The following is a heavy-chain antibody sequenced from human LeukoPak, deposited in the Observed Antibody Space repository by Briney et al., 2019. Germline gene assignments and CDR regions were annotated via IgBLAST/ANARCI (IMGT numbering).Heavy chain of an antibody. CDR2: IIPIFGTA. D-gene: IGHD5-24*01. V-gene: IGHV1-69*05. J-gene: IGHJ4*02. Sequence: SVKVSCKASGGTYSNYAISWVRQAPGQGLEWMGGIIPIFGTANYAQKFQGRVTITTDESTSTAYMELSSLRSEDTAVYYCATFSRRDGYTVPYWGQGTLVTVSS. CDR1: GGTYSNYA. CDR3: ATFSRRDGYTVPY.